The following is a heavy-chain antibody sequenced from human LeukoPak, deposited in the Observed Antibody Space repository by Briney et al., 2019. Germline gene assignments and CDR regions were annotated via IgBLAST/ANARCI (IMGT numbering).Heavy chain of an antibody. CDR3: ARLGRFVRVDYFDY. CDR2: ISSSGSI. V-gene: IGHV3-48*01. D-gene: IGHD3-10*02. Sequence: GGSLRLSCAASGFPFSSYSMNWVRQAQGKGLELVSYISSSGSIYYADSVKGRFTISRDNAKNSLYLQMNSLRVEDTAVYYCARLGRFVRVDYFDYWGQGALVTVSS. CDR1: GFPFSSYS. J-gene: IGHJ4*02.